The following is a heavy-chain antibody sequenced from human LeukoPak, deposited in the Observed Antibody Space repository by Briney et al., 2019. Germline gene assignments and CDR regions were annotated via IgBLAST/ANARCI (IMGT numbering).Heavy chain of an antibody. J-gene: IGHJ4*02. Sequence: SVKVSCKASGGTFSSYAISWVRQAPGQGLEWMGGIIPIFGTANYAQKFQGRVTITADESTSTAYMELSSLRSEDTAVYYCARVPAAGNSGAFDYWGQGTLVTVSS. CDR1: GGTFSSYA. V-gene: IGHV1-69*13. CDR2: IIPIFGTA. D-gene: IGHD6-13*01. CDR3: ARVPAAGNSGAFDY.